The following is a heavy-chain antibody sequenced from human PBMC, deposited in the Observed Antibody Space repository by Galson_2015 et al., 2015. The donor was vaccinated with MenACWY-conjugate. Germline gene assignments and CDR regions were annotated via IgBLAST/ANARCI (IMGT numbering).Heavy chain of an antibody. CDR2: ISSSSSTI. V-gene: IGHV3-48*04. CDR3: ARLGYDILKNLRAFDY. D-gene: IGHD3-9*01. J-gene: IGHJ4*02. Sequence: SLRLSCAASGFTFSSYRMNWVRQAPGKGLEWVSYISSSSSTIYYADSVKGRFTISRDNAKNSLYLQMNSLRAEDTAVYYCARLGYDILKNLRAFDYWGQGTLVTVSS. CDR1: GFTFSSYR.